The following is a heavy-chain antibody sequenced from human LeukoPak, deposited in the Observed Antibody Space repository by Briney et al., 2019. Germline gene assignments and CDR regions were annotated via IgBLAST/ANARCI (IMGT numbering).Heavy chain of an antibody. D-gene: IGHD4-17*01. CDR3: ATPPHDYGDYYFDF. CDR2: IYRSGST. CDR1: GGSISSSNW. J-gene: IGHJ4*02. V-gene: IGHV4-4*02. Sequence: PSGTLSLTCAVSGGSISSSNWWTWVRQPPGKGLEWIGEIYRSGSTNYNPSLKSRVTISVDKSKNQFSLKLSSLTAADTAVYYCATPPHDYGDYYFDFWGQGTLVTVSS.